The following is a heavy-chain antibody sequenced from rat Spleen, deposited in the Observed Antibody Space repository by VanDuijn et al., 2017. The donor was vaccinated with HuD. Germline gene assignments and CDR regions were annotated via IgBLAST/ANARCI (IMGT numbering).Heavy chain of an antibody. J-gene: IGHJ2*01. CDR2: MWSDGDT. V-gene: IGHV2-32*01. CDR3: ARRRVYGYFDY. CDR1: GFSLPSYH. Sequence: QVQLKESGPGLVQPSQTLSLTCTVSGFSLPSYHVHWVRHPPGKGLEWVGRMWSDGDTSYNSGLKSRLSISRDTSKSQVFLTMRSLQTEDTATYYCARRRVYGYFDYWGQGVMVTVSS. D-gene: IGHD1-4*01.